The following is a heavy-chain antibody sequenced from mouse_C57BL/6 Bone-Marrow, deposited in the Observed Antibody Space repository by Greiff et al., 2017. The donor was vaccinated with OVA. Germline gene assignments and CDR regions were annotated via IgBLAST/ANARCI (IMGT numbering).Heavy chain of an antibody. Sequence: VQLMESGPELVKPGASVKISCKASGYSFTDYNMNWVKQTTGKSLEWIGVINPNYGTTSYTQKFKGKVTLTVDQSTSTAYMQLNSLTSEDSAVYYCTSPPYGSSYGRCDYWGQGTTLTVSS. CDR2: INPNYGTT. CDR3: TSPPYGSSYGRCDY. D-gene: IGHD1-1*01. CDR1: GYSFTDYN. J-gene: IGHJ2*01. V-gene: IGHV1-39*01.